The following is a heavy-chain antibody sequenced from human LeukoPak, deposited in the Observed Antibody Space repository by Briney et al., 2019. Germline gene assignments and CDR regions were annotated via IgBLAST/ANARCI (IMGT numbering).Heavy chain of an antibody. CDR2: IRYDGSNT. J-gene: IGHJ6*03. CDR1: GFIFSSYG. V-gene: IGHV3-30*02. Sequence: GGSLRLSCAASGFIFSSYGMHWVRQAPGKGLEWVAFIRYDGSNTYYADSVKGRFTISRDNSKNTLYLQMNSLRAEDTAVYYCARGYGSGVYYYMDVWGKGTTVTVSS. D-gene: IGHD3-10*01. CDR3: ARGYGSGVYYYMDV.